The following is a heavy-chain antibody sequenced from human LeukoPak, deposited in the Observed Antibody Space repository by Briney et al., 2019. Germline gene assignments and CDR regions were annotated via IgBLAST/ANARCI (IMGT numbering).Heavy chain of an antibody. J-gene: IGHJ4*02. CDR2: IIPIFGTA. Sequence: SVKVSCKASGYTFTGYYMHWVRQAPGQGLEWMGGIIPIFGTANYAQKFQGRVTITADESTSTAYMELSSLRSEDTAVYYCARSSGHLYYFDYWGQGTLVTVSS. V-gene: IGHV1-69*13. CDR3: ARSSGHLYYFDY. D-gene: IGHD3-3*02. CDR1: GYTFTGYY.